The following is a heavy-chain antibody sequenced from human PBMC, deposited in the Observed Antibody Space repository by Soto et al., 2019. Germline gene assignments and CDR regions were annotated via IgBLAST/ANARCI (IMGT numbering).Heavy chain of an antibody. Sequence: QVQLVQSGAEVKKPGASVKVSCKASGYTFTSYGISWVRQAPGQGLEWMGWFSAYNGNTNYAQKHQVRVTKTTDTSTSTAYMELRSLRSDDTAVYYCARYVAGEDGGGFDPWGQGTLVTVSS. D-gene: IGHD3-10*01. CDR3: ARYVAGEDGGGFDP. CDR2: FSAYNGNT. CDR1: GYTFTSYG. V-gene: IGHV1-18*01. J-gene: IGHJ5*02.